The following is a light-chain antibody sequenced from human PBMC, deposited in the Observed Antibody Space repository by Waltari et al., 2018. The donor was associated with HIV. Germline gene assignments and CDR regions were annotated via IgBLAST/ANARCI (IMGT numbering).Light chain of an antibody. CDR1: QSITNY. J-gene: IGKJ2*01. Sequence: DIQTTPSPSSRPASVGDRVTITCRASQSITNYLNWYQQKPGKAPRLLIFAGASVQSGVPARFSGSGSGTDFTLTITSLQAEDFATYYCQQSYSTPRTFGQGTKLDIK. V-gene: IGKV1-39*01. CDR2: AGA. CDR3: QQSYSTPRT.